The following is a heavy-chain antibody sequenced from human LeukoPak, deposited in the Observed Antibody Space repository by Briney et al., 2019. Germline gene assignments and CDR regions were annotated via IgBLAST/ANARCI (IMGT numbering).Heavy chain of an antibody. D-gene: IGHD2-15*01. CDR2: IYYSGST. J-gene: IGHJ2*01. Sequence: PSETLPLTCTVSGGSISSSYWSWLRQPPGKGLEWIGYIYYSGSTNYNPSLKSRGTISVDTSKKQLSLKLNSVTAADTAVYYCARGIGGLPQGLLYWYFDLWGRGTLVTVSS. CDR3: ARGIGGLPQGLLYWYFDL. V-gene: IGHV4-59*01. CDR1: GGSISSSY.